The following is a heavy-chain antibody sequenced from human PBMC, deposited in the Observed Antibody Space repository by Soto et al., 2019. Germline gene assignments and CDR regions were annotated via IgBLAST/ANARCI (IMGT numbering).Heavy chain of an antibody. CDR3: ARDQFLEWLFVFDY. J-gene: IGHJ4*02. D-gene: IGHD3-3*01. CDR1: GFTFSSYA. Sequence: GGSLRLSCAASGFTFSSYAMHWVRQAPGKGLEWVAVISYDGSNKYYADSVKGRFTISRDNSKNTLYLQMNSLRAEDTAVYYCARDQFLEWLFVFDYWGQGTLVTVSS. CDR2: ISYDGSNK. V-gene: IGHV3-30-3*01.